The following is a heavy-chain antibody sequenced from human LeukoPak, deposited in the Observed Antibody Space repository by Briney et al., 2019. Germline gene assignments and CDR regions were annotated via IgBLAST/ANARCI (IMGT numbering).Heavy chain of an antibody. V-gene: IGHV3-9*01. J-gene: IGHJ4*02. Sequence: GGSLRLSCAASGFTFDDYAMHWVRQAPGKGLEWVSGISWNSGSIGYADSVKGRFTICRDNAKNSLYLQMNSLRAEDTALYYCAKDISYDSSGYSFDYWGQGTLVTVSS. CDR2: ISWNSGSI. CDR3: AKDISYDSSGYSFDY. CDR1: GFTFDDYA. D-gene: IGHD3-22*01.